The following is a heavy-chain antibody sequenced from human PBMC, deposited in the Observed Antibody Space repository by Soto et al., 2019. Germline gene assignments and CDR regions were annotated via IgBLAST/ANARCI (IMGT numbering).Heavy chain of an antibody. CDR3: ARHEFHSQRSATYLES. J-gene: IGHJ5*02. Sequence: SETLSLTCTVSGVSISSSNYHWGWIRQPPGKGLEWIGSIYYTGSTHYNPSLKSRVTVSADTSKNQFSLRLSSVIAADKAVYYCARHEFHSQRSATYLESWGQGTLVTV. V-gene: IGHV4-39*01. D-gene: IGHD3-10*01. CDR2: IYYTGST. CDR1: GVSISSSNYH.